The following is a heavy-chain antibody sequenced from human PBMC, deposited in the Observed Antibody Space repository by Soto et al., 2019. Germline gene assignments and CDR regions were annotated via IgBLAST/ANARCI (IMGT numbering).Heavy chain of an antibody. CDR3: AGGVVDWNYRPQSCCYYGMEV. Sequence: ASVKVSCKASGGTFSSYAISWVRQAPGQGLEWVGGIIPIFGTANYAQEFQGRVTITADKSTSRAYMELSSLRSEDTAVYYCAGGVVDWNYRPQSCCYYGMEVWGQGTTVTSP. CDR1: GGTFSSYA. D-gene: IGHD1-7*01. CDR2: IIPIFGTA. J-gene: IGHJ6*02. V-gene: IGHV1-69*06.